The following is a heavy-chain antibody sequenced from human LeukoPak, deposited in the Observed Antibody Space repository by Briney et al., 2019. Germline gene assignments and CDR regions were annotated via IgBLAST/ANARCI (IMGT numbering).Heavy chain of an antibody. D-gene: IGHD3/OR15-3a*01. J-gene: IGHJ4*02. CDR3: ARDQYDTWSRRGNFDS. V-gene: IGHV3-7*03. Sequence: GGSLRLSCVASGFSFGKYWMSWVRQAPGKGLEWVANIKLDGSEKNYADSVKGRFTISRDNTKNSLYLQMNSLRAEDTAVFYCARDQYDTWSRRGNFDSWGQGTLVIVSS. CDR1: GFSFGKYW. CDR2: IKLDGSEK.